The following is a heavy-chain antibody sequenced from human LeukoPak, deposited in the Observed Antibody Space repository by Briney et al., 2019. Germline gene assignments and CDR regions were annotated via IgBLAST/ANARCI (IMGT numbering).Heavy chain of an antibody. Sequence: PSETLSLTCTVSGGSISSSSYYWGWIRQPPGKGLEWIGEINHSGSTNYNPSLKSRVTISVGTSKNQFSLKLSSVTAADTAVYYCARGRSGSFDYWGQGTLVTVSS. CDR2: INHSGST. J-gene: IGHJ4*02. V-gene: IGHV4-39*07. D-gene: IGHD3-3*01. CDR1: GGSISSSSYY. CDR3: ARGRSGSFDY.